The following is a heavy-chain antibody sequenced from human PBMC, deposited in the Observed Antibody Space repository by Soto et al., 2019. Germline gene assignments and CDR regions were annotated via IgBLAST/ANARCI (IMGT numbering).Heavy chain of an antibody. CDR1: GGTFSSYA. V-gene: IGHV1-69*06. CDR3: ARDSSYTVTTMDGYYYYGMDV. CDR2: IIPIFGTA. D-gene: IGHD4-4*01. J-gene: IGHJ6*02. Sequence: GASVKVSCKASGGTFSSYAISWVRQAPGQGLEWMGGIIPIFGTANYAQKFQGRVTITADKSTSTAYMELSSLRSEDTAVYYCARDSSYTVTTMDGYYYYGMDVWGQGTTVTVSS.